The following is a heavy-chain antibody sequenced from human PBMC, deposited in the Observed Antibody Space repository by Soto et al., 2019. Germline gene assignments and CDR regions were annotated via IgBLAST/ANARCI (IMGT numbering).Heavy chain of an antibody. V-gene: IGHV3-23*01. CDR1: GFTFSSYA. CDR3: AKDIQNYGGNSGHVDV. CDR2: ISGRGGIT. Sequence: EVQLLESGGGLVQPGGSLRLSCAASGFTFSSYAMSWVRQAPGKGLEWVSAISGRGGITDYADSEKGRFTISRDISKNTLYLQTNTLRADDTAVYYCAKDIQNYGGNSGHVDVCGQGTKVTVAS. J-gene: IGHJ6*02. D-gene: IGHD4-17*01.